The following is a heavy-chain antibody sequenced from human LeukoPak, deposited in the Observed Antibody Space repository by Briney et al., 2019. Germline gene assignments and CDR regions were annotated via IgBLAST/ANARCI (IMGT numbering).Heavy chain of an antibody. V-gene: IGHV1-8*01. CDR2: MNPNSGNT. D-gene: IGHD4/OR15-4a*01. CDR3: ASADNYGGIDY. CDR1: GYTFTSYD. J-gene: IGHJ4*02. Sequence: ASVKVSCKASGYTFTSYDIYWVRQATGQGLEWMGWMNPNSGNTGYAQKFQGRLTMTRDTAISTAYMELSSLRSEDTAVYYCASADNYGGIDYWGQGTLVTVSS.